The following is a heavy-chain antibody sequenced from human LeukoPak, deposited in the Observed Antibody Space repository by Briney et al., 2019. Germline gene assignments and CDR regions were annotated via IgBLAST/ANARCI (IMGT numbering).Heavy chain of an antibody. CDR3: ARSAQLNRPVGVVVVVPDY. CDR2: INSDGSST. D-gene: IGHD2-15*01. Sequence: GRSLRLSCAASGFTFSRYCMHWVRQAPGKGLEWVSRINSDGSSTSYADSVKGRFTISRDNAKNTLYLQMNSLRAEDTAVYYCARSAQLNRPVGVVVVVPDYWGQGTLVTVSS. V-gene: IGHV3-74*01. CDR1: GFTFSRYC. J-gene: IGHJ4*02.